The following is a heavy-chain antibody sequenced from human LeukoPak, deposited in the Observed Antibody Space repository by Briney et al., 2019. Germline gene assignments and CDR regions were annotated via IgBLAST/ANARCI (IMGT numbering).Heavy chain of an antibody. CDR3: ARDQVTKVRGVIILYYFDY. CDR2: IYSGGST. J-gene: IGHJ4*02. CDR1: GFTVSSNY. D-gene: IGHD3-10*01. Sequence: GGSLRLSCAASGFTVSSNYMSWVRQAPGKGLEWVSVIYSGGSTYYADSVKGRFTISRDNSKNTLCLQMNSLRAEDTAVYYCARDQVTKVRGVIILYYFDYWGQGTLVTVSS. V-gene: IGHV3-53*01.